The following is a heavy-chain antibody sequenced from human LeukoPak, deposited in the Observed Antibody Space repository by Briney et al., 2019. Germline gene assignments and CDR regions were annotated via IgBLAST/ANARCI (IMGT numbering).Heavy chain of an antibody. CDR2: IYYSGST. J-gene: IGHJ6*02. Sequence: SETLSLTCTVSGGSISSYYWSWLRQPPGKGLEWIGYIYYSGSTNYNPSLKSRVTISVDTSKNQFSLKLSSVTAADTAVYYCARVGSSGWYYYYYGMDVWGQGTTVTVSS. V-gene: IGHV4-59*01. D-gene: IGHD6-19*01. CDR3: ARVGSSGWYYYYYGMDV. CDR1: GGSISSYY.